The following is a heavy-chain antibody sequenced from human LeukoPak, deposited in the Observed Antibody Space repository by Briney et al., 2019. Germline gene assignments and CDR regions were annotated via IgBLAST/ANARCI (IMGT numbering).Heavy chain of an antibody. CDR3: AKDPWDY. Sequence: GGSLRLSCAASGFTFSSYGIHWVRQAPGKGPEGVAFVHYDGSNKYYADSVKGRFTVSRDNSKNTVYLEMNSLNSEDTAVYYCAKDPWDYWGQGTLVTVSS. V-gene: IGHV3-30*02. CDR2: VHYDGSNK. CDR1: GFTFSSYG. J-gene: IGHJ4*02.